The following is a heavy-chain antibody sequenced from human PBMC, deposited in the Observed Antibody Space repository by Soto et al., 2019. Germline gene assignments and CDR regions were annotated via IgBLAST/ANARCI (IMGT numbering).Heavy chain of an antibody. J-gene: IGHJ4*02. Sequence: PGGSLRLSCSASGFTFSNYGMHWVRQAPGKGLEWVAVTSNDGSSNYYADSVKGRFTISRDNSKNTVFLQMNSLRAEDTAVYYCARDLSFGSLDFDYWGRGTLVTVSS. CDR2: TSNDGSSN. CDR1: GFTFSNYG. CDR3: ARDLSFGSLDFDY. D-gene: IGHD3-16*01. V-gene: IGHV3-30*03.